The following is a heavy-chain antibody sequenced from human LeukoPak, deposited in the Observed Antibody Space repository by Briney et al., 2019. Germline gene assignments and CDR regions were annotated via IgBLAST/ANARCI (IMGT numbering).Heavy chain of an antibody. Sequence: SQTLSLTCAISGDSVSSNIASWNLIRQSPSRGLEWLGRTYYGSKWYSEYAGSVRGRITINADTSKNQFSLQLYSVTPGDTAVYYCARDAGWEKLHAFDIWGQGTMVTVSS. J-gene: IGHJ3*02. CDR1: GDSVSSNIAS. V-gene: IGHV6-1*01. CDR3: ARDAGWEKLHAFDI. CDR2: TYYGSKWYS. D-gene: IGHD1-26*01.